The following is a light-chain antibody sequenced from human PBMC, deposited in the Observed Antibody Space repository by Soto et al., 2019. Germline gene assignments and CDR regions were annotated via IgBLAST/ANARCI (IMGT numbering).Light chain of an antibody. CDR2: GAS. J-gene: IGKJ4*01. Sequence: EIVMTQSPAPLSVSPGERVTLSCRASQSVSAYLAWYLQKPGQAPRLLIYGASTRATGIPARFSGSGSGTEFTLTISSLQSEDSAVYHCQQYSDWPLVTFGGGTKVDIK. CDR3: QQYSDWPLVT. V-gene: IGKV3-15*01. CDR1: QSVSAY.